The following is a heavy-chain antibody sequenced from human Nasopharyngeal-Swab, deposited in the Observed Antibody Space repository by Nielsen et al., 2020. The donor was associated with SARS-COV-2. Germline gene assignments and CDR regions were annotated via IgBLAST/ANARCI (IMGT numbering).Heavy chain of an antibody. J-gene: IGHJ4*02. D-gene: IGHD3-22*01. CDR2: ISYDGSNK. CDR3: AKVDYDSSGYDY. V-gene: IGHV3-30-3*02. Sequence: VRQAPGKGLEWVAVISYDGSNKYYADSVKGRFTISRDNSKNTLYLQMNSLRAEDTAVYYCAKVDYDSSGYDYWGQGTLVTVSS.